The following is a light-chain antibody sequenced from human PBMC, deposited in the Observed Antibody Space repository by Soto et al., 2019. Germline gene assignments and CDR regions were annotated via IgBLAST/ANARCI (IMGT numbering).Light chain of an antibody. J-gene: IGKJ2*01. CDR3: QQYGGSPPYT. CDR1: QSVSSSY. CDR2: GAS. Sequence: EIVLTQSPGTLSLSPGERVTLSCRASQSVSSSYLAWYQQKPAQAPRLLIYGASNRATGIPDRFSGSGSGEDFTLNISRLEPEDFAVYYCQQYGGSPPYTFGQGTKLEIK. V-gene: IGKV3-20*01.